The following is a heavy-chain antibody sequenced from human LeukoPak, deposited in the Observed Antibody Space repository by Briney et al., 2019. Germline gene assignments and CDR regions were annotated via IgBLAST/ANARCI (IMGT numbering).Heavy chain of an antibody. V-gene: IGHV1-46*01. CDR2: INPSGGST. D-gene: IGHD6-13*01. J-gene: IGHJ6*02. Sequence: GASVKVSCKASGYTFTSYYMHWVRQAPGQGLEWMGIINPSGGSTSYAQKFQGRVTMTRDTSTSTVYMELSSLRSEDTAVYYCASFKWDSSSWSYYYYYGMDVWGQGTTVTVSS. CDR3: ASFKWDSSSWSYYYYYGMDV. CDR1: GYTFTSYY.